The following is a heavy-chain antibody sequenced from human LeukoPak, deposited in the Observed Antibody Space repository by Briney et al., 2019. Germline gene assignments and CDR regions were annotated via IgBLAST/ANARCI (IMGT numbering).Heavy chain of an antibody. V-gene: IGHV3-53*05. CDR2: VYSGGST. D-gene: IGHD1-1*01. CDR1: GFTVKTNH. CDR3: ARDPVPATARHFDY. Sequence: PGGSLRLSCAASGFTVKTNHMKWVRQAPGKGLEWVSVVYSGGSTDYADSVKGRFTISRDNSKNTLYLQMNSLRGEDTGVYYCARDPVPATARHFDYWGQGTLVTVSS. J-gene: IGHJ4*02.